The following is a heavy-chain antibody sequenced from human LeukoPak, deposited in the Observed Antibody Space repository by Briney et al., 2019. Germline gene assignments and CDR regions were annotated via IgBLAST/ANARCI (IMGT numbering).Heavy chain of an antibody. CDR3: ARALGPYGSGTAFYFDN. Sequence: SETLSLTCTVSGYSISSGYYWGWIRQPPGKGLEWIGSIYYSGSTYYNPSLKSRVIISVDTSKNQFSLKLSPVTAADTAVYYCARALGPYGSGTAFYFDNWGRGTLITVSS. CDR1: GYSISSGYY. D-gene: IGHD3-10*01. CDR2: IYYSGST. V-gene: IGHV4-38-2*02. J-gene: IGHJ4*02.